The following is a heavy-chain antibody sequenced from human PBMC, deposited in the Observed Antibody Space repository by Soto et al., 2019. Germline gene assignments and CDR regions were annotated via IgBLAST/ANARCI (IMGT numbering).Heavy chain of an antibody. Sequence: ASVKVSCKASGYTFTSYAMHWVRQAPGQRLEWMGWISAGNGNTKYSQKFQGRVTITRDTSASTAYMELSSLRSEDTAVYYCARVRTVDSSGYYIFDYWGQGTLVTVSS. D-gene: IGHD3-22*01. V-gene: IGHV1-3*01. CDR1: GYTFTSYA. CDR2: ISAGNGNT. J-gene: IGHJ4*02. CDR3: ARVRTVDSSGYYIFDY.